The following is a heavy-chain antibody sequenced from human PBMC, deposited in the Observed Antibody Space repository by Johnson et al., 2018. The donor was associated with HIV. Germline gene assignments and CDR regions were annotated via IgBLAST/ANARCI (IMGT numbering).Heavy chain of an antibody. CDR3: ASEAGPDIVGAADDAFDI. J-gene: IGHJ3*02. CDR1: GFTVSSNY. Sequence: VQLVESGGGLIQPGGSLRLSCAASGFTVSSNYMSWVRQAPGKGLEWVSVIYSGGSTYYADSVKGRFTISRDTSKNTLYLQMNSLRAEDTAVYYCASEAGPDIVGAADDAFDIWGQGTMVTVSS. D-gene: IGHD1-26*01. CDR2: IYSGGST. V-gene: IGHV3-53*01.